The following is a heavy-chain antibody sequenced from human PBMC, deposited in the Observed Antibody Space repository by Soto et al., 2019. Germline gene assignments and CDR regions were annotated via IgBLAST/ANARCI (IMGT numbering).Heavy chain of an antibody. V-gene: IGHV3-30*03. CDR1: GFTFTSYG. D-gene: IGHD5-18*01. CDR3: VSDRGYGHASVPYS. Sequence: QAHLVESGGGVVQPGRALRLSCAASGFTFTSYGRHWVRQAAGTRLEWVAVISYDGGLQHYADSVKGRFTISRDNSKNMVLLQMNSLRAEDTAVYYCVSDRGYGHASVPYSWGQGTLVSVSS. J-gene: IGHJ4*02. CDR2: ISYDGGLQ.